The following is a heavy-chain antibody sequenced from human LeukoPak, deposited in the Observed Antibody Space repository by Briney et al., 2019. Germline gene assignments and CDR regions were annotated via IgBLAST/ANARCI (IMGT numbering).Heavy chain of an antibody. V-gene: IGHV3-23*01. J-gene: IGHJ5*02. CDR1: GFTFSSYS. CDR3: AHQVPPNDEFFDH. CDR2: ISNTGRAT. Sequence: PGGSLRLSWVASGFTFSSYSMHWVRQAPGEGLEWLSGISNTGRATDYADSIKGRFTISRDNSKNTVFLQMNSLRAEDTAEYFCAHQVPPNDEFFDHWGQGTLVTVSS.